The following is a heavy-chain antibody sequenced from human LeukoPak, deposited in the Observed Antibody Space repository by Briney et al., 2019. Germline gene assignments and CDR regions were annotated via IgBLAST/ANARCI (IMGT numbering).Heavy chain of an antibody. V-gene: IGHV4-34*01. CDR1: GGSFSGYY. Sequence: PSETLSLTCAVYGGSFSGYYWSWIRQPPGKGLEWIGYIYHSGSTYYNPSLKSRVTISVDRSKNQFSPKLSSVTAADTAVYYCARASYSNYTPDYWGQGTLATVSS. CDR3: ARASYSNYTPDY. CDR2: IYHSGST. D-gene: IGHD4-4*01. J-gene: IGHJ4*02.